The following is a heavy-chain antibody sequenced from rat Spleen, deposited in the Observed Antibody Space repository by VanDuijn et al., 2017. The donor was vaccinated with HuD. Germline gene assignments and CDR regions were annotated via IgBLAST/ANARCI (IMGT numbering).Heavy chain of an antibody. D-gene: IGHD1-2*01. CDR1: GFSLTTYS. CDR2: MWYDGDT. V-gene: IGHV2-34*01. Sequence: QVQLKESGPGLVQPSETLSLTCTVSGFSLTTYSVSWVRQPSGKGPEWMGKMWYDGDTAYNSALKSRLSITRDTSKNQVFLKMNRLRSEDTATYFCGKDMNYFSTYPFYLMGAWGQGTSVTVSS. CDR3: GKDMNYFSTYPFYLMGA. J-gene: IGHJ4*01.